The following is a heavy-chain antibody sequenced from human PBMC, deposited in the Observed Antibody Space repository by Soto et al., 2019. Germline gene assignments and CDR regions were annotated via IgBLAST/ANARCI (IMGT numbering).Heavy chain of an antibody. V-gene: IGHV1-18*01. J-gene: IGHJ6*03. CDR1: GYTFTSYG. CDR3: ARDITMVRGVIWMDYYYYMDV. Sequence: QVQLVQSGAEVKKPGASVKVSCKASGYTFTSYGISWVRQAPGQGLEWMGWISAYNGNTNYAQKLQGRVTMTTDTSTSTAYMELRSLRSDDTAVYYCARDITMVRGVIWMDYYYYMDVWGKGTTVTVSS. CDR2: ISAYNGNT. D-gene: IGHD3-10*01.